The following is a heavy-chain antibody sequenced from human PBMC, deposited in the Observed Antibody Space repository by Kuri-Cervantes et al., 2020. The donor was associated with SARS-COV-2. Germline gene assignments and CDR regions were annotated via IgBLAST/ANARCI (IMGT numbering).Heavy chain of an antibody. V-gene: IGHV4-59*08. J-gene: IGHJ3*02. CDR1: GGSISTYY. Sequence: GSLRLSCTVSGGSISTYYWSWIRQPPGKGLEWIGYLYYSGSTNYNPSLKSRVTISVDTSKNQLSLKLSSVTAADTAVYYCARVRRWLQSNDAFDIWGQGTMVTVSS. D-gene: IGHD5-24*01. CDR2: LYYSGST. CDR3: ARVRRWLQSNDAFDI.